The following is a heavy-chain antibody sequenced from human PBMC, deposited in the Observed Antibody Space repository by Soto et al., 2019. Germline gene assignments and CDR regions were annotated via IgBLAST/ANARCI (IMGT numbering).Heavy chain of an antibody. V-gene: IGHV4-34*01. J-gene: IGHJ4*02. CDR1: GGSFSTYF. CDR2: INHSGST. Sequence: QVQLQQWGAGLLKPSETLSLTCAVYGGSFSTYFWTWIHQPPGKGLEWIGEINHSGSTNYNPSLMTRLTISIDTSKNQFSLRLSSVTAADTAVYYCARPPDSSGWVDYWGQGTLITVSS. D-gene: IGHD3-22*01. CDR3: ARPPDSSGWVDY.